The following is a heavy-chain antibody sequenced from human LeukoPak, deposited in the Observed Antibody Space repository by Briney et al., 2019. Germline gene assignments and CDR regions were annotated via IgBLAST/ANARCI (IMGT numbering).Heavy chain of an antibody. CDR3: ARRAAGNVWFDP. CDR2: INHGGST. CDR1: GGSFSGYY. V-gene: IGHV4-34*01. J-gene: IGHJ5*02. D-gene: IGHD6-13*01. Sequence: SETLSLTCAVYGGSFSGYYWSWIRQTPGKGLEWIGEINHGGSTKYNPSLKSRVAFSVDTSKNQFSLKLSSVTAADTAVYYCARRAAGNVWFDPWGQGTLVTVSS.